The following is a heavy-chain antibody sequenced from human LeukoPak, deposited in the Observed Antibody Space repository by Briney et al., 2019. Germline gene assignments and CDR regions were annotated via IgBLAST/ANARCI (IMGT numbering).Heavy chain of an antibody. D-gene: IGHD2-2*01. CDR1: GFTFSSYA. Sequence: GGSLRLSCAASGFTFSSYAMHWVRQAPGKGLEWVAVISYDGSNKYYADSAKGRFTISRDNSKNTLYLQMNSLRAEDTAVYYCAKDHCSSTSCRFDLWGRGTLVTVSS. CDR2: ISYDGSNK. CDR3: AKDHCSSTSCRFDL. V-gene: IGHV3-30-3*01. J-gene: IGHJ2*01.